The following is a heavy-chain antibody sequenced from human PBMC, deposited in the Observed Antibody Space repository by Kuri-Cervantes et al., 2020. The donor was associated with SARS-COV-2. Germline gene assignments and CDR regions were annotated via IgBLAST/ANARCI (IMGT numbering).Heavy chain of an antibody. CDR3: ARTRNYGDYDPYYYYYYMDV. J-gene: IGHJ6*03. CDR2: IFSNDEK. CDR1: GGSISSHHW. V-gene: IGHV2-26*01. Sequence: LRLSCTVSGGSISSHHWSWIRQPPGKALEWLAHIFSNDEKSYSTSLKSRLTISKDTSKSQVVLTMTNMDPVDTATYYCARTRNYGDYDPYYYYYYMDVWGKGTTVTVSS. D-gene: IGHD4-17*01.